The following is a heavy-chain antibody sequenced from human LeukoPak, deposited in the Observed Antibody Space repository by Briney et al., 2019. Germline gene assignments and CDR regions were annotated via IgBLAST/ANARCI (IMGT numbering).Heavy chain of an antibody. CDR1: GGPFSSYI. Sequence: PSDTLSLPCTVSGGPFSSYIWSWIRQPPGKGLEWIGLIYQGGSTNYNPYLNSRGTISIDTSKNHFYLQLTSATAADTAVYYCARHAPAVTGTGYFDYWGQGTLVAVSS. V-gene: IGHV4-59*08. J-gene: IGHJ4*02. CDR3: ARHAPAVTGTGYFDY. D-gene: IGHD6-19*01. CDR2: IYQGGST.